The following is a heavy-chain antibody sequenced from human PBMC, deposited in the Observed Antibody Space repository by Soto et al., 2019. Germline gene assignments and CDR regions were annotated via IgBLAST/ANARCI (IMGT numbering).Heavy chain of an antibody. CDR2: ISGSGGST. CDR3: AKDPFSSSWPNFDY. D-gene: IGHD6-13*01. Sequence: GGSLRLSCAASGFPFNTYWMHWVRQAPGKGLEWVSAISGSGGSTYYADSVKGRFTISRDNSKNTLYLQMNSLRAEDTAVYYCAKDPFSSSWPNFDYWGQGTLVTVSS. J-gene: IGHJ4*02. V-gene: IGHV3-23*01. CDR1: GFPFNTYW.